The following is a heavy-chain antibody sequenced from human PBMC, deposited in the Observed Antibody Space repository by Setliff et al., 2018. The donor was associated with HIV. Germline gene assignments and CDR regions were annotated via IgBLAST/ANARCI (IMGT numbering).Heavy chain of an antibody. CDR3: ARARDQGYSSGWPRD. J-gene: IGHJ4*02. D-gene: IGHD6-19*01. CDR2: ISYDGSNQ. Sequence: PGGSLRLSCAASGFSFSTYGMHWVRQAPGKGLDWVAVISYDGSNQYYADSLKGRFTISRDKSKNTLFLQMKSLRADDTAVYYCARARDQGYSSGWPRDWGQGTLVTVSS. V-gene: IGHV3-30*19. CDR1: GFSFSTYG.